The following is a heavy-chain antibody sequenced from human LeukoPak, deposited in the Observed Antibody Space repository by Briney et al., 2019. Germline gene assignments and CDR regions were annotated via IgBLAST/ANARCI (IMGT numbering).Heavy chain of an antibody. V-gene: IGHV3-7*01. CDR1: GFTFSSYW. CDR2: IKQDGSEK. Sequence: PGGSLRLSCAASGFTFSSYWMSWVRQAPGKGLEWVANIKQDGSEKYYVDSVKGRFTISRDNAKNSLYLQMNSLRAEDTAVYYCARDRVVVVPAAIIYYYYYGMDVWGQGTTVTVSS. CDR3: ARDRVVVVPAAIIYYYYYGMDV. J-gene: IGHJ6*02. D-gene: IGHD2-2*01.